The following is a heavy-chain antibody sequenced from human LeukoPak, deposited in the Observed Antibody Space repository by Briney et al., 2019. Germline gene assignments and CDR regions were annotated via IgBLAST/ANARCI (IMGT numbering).Heavy chain of an antibody. Sequence: RGSLRLSCAASGFTFSDYSMNWVRQAPGKGLEWVSYIGIGTGATRYADSVKGRFTISRDEAENSLYLQMDSLRDEDTAVYFCARDRSYSFDYWAQGTLVTVSS. D-gene: IGHD2-21*01. J-gene: IGHJ4*02. CDR1: GFTFSDYS. CDR3: ARDRSYSFDY. CDR2: IGIGTGAT. V-gene: IGHV3-48*02.